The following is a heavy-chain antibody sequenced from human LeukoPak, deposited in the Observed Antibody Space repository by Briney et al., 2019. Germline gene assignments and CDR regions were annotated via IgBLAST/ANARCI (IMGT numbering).Heavy chain of an antibody. J-gene: IGHJ6*02. V-gene: IGHV1-46*01. Sequence: AASVKVSCKASGYTFTSYYMHWVRQAPGQGLEWMGIINPSGGSTSYAQKFQGRVTMTRDTSTSTVYMELSSLSSEDTAVYYCATTYYYDSTTPYYYYGMDVWGQGTTVTVSS. CDR3: ATTYYYDSTTPYYYYGMDV. CDR1: GYTFTSYY. CDR2: INPSGGST. D-gene: IGHD3-22*01.